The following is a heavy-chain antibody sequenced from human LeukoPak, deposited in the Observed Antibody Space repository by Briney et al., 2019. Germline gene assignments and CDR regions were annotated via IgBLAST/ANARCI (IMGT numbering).Heavy chain of an antibody. CDR3: AKAVYYYDSSGYSWFDP. CDR2: INSDARST. Sequence: PGGSLRLSCAASGFTFSNYWMHWVRQAPGKGLVWVSRINSDARSTSYADSVKGRFTISRDNSKNTLYLQMNSLSAEDTAVYYCAKAVYYYDSSGYSWFDPWGQGTLVTVSS. J-gene: IGHJ5*02. CDR1: GFTFSNYW. D-gene: IGHD3-22*01. V-gene: IGHV3-74*01.